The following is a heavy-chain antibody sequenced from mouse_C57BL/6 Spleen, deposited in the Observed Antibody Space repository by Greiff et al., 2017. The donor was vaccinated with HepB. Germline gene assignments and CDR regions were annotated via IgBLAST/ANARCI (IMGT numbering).Heavy chain of an antibody. V-gene: IGHV5-16*01. CDR1: GFTFSDYY. D-gene: IGHD1-1*01. CDR2: INYDGSST. J-gene: IGHJ2*01. Sequence: EVHLVESEGGLVQPGSSMKLSCTASGFTFSDYYMAWVRQVPEKGLEWVANINYDGSSTYYLDSLKSRFIISRDNAKNILYLQMSSLKSEDTATYYCARGYYYGSSFDYWGQGTTLTVSS. CDR3: ARGYYYGSSFDY.